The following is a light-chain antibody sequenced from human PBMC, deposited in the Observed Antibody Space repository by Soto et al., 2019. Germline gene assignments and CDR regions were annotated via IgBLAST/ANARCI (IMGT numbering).Light chain of an antibody. Sequence: EIVLTHSPGTLSLSPGERATLSCRASQSVSSSYLAWYQQKPGQAPRLLIYGASSRATGIPDRFSGSGSGTDFTLTISRLEPDDFAVYYCQQYGSSPPWTFGQGTKVEIK. CDR1: QSVSSSY. J-gene: IGKJ1*01. CDR2: GAS. V-gene: IGKV3-20*01. CDR3: QQYGSSPPWT.